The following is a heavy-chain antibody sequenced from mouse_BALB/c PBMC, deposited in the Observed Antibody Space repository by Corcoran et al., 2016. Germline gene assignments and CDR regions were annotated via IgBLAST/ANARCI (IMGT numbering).Heavy chain of an antibody. D-gene: IGHD4-1*01. CDR1: GYSFTDYY. Sequence: EVQLQQSGPELVKPGASVKISCKASGYSFTDYYMHWVKQSLVKSLEWIGRINPYNGATNYNQNFKDKASLTVDRSSSTAYMELHSLTSEDSAVYYWARSGFTGAMDYWGQGTSVTVSS. CDR2: INPYNGAT. V-gene: IGHV1-18*01. CDR3: ARSGFTGAMDY. J-gene: IGHJ4*01.